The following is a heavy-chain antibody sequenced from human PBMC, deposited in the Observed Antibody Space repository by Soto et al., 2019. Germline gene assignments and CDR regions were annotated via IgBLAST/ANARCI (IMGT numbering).Heavy chain of an antibody. D-gene: IGHD3-10*01. V-gene: IGHV1-8*01. CDR2: MNPNSGNT. Sequence: QVQLVQSGAEVKKPGASVKVSCKASGYTFTNYDINWVRQATGQGLEWMGWMNPNSGNTGYAQKFQGRVSMPRNTSISTAYMELSSLRSEDTAVYYCARGYYYGSGSSPDYWGQGTLVTVSS. CDR3: ARGYYYGSGSSPDY. J-gene: IGHJ4*02. CDR1: GYTFTNYD.